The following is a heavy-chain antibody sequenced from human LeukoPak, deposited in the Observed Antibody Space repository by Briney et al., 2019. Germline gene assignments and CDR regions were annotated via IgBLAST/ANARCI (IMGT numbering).Heavy chain of an antibody. CDR3: ASDCTRTTCPADY. J-gene: IGHJ4*02. CDR2: IYSDGST. V-gene: IGHV3-66*02. D-gene: IGHD2-2*01. CDR1: GFTFSSYS. Sequence: GGSLRLSCAASGFTFSSYSMNWVRQAPGKGLEWVSIIYSDGSTYYADSVKGRFTISRDNSKNTLYLQMNSLRAEDTAVYYCASDCTRTTCPADYWGQGTLVTVSS.